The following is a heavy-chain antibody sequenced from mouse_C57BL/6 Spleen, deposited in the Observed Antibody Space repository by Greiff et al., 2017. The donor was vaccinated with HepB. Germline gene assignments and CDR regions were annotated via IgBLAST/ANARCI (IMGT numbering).Heavy chain of an antibody. CDR1: GFTFSSYG. J-gene: IGHJ1*03. V-gene: IGHV5-6*02. CDR2: ISSGGSYT. Sequence: EVKLVESGGDLVKPGGSLKLSCAASGFTFSSYGMSWVRQTPDKRLEWVATISSGGSYTYYPDSVKGRFTISRDNAKNTLYLQMSSLKSEDTAMYYCARLLRVGYFDVWGTGTTVTVSS. CDR3: ARLLRVGYFDV.